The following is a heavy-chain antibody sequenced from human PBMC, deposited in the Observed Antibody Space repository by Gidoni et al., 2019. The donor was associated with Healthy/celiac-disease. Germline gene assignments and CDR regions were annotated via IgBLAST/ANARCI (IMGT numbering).Heavy chain of an antibody. J-gene: IGHJ4*02. V-gene: IGHV3-23*04. CDR3: ATLTMVRGVKPSFDY. Sequence: EVQLVESGGGLVQPGGSLRISCAASGFTFSSYAMSWVRQAPGKGLEWVSAISGSGGSTYYADSVKGRFTISRDNSKNTLYLQMNSLRAEDTAVYYCATLTMVRGVKPSFDYWGQGTLVTVSS. CDR2: ISGSGGST. CDR1: GFTFSSYA. D-gene: IGHD3-10*01.